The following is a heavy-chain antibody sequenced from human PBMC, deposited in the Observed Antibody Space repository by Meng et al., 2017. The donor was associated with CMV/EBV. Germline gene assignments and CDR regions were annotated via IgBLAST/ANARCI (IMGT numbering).Heavy chain of an antibody. Sequence: GESLKISCAASGFTFSSYWMSWVRQAPGKGLEWVANIKQDGSEKYYVDSVKGRFTISRDNAKNSLYLQMNSLRAEDTAVYYCARASYDFWSGYYSLYFDYWGQGTLVTVSS. D-gene: IGHD3-3*01. V-gene: IGHV3-7*01. CDR3: ARASYDFWSGYYSLYFDY. J-gene: IGHJ4*02. CDR2: IKQDGSEK. CDR1: GFTFSSYW.